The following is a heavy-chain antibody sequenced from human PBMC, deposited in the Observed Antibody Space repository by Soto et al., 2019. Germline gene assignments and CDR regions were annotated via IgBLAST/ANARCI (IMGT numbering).Heavy chain of an antibody. CDR2: ISPGDSDT. D-gene: IGHD3-9*01. V-gene: IGHV5-51*01. CDR3: ARHATYYDILSGYYFDY. J-gene: IGHJ4*01. CDR1: GYTFSSYR. Sequence: XESLKISCKGSGYTFSSYRIGWVRQVPGKGLEWMGIISPGDSDTKYSQSFQGQVTISADKSISTAYLQWNSLKASDTAMYYCARHATYYDILSGYYFDYWGQGTLVTVSS.